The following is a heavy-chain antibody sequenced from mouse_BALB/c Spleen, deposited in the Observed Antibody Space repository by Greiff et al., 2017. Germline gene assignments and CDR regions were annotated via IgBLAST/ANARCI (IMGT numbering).Heavy chain of an antibody. J-gene: IGHJ3*01. CDR3: ARDLFAY. V-gene: IGHV5-9-4*01. CDR2: ISSGGSYT. CDR1: GFTFSSYA. Sequence: KLMESGGGLVKPGGSLKLSCAASGFTFSSYAMSWVRQSPEKRLEWVAEISSGGSYTYYPDTVTGRFTISRDNAKNTLYLEMSSLRSEDTAMYYCARDLFAYWGQGTLVTVSA.